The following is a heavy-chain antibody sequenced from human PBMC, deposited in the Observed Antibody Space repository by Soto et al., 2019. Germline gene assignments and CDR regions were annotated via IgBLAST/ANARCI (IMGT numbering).Heavy chain of an antibody. V-gene: IGHV4-39*01. CDR1: GGSISSSSYY. Sequence: SETLSLTCTVSGGSISSSSYYWGWIRQPPGKGLEWIGSIYYSGSTYYNPSLKSRVTISVDTSKNQFSLKLSSVTAADTAVYYCARGGSELRIFDYWGQGTLVTVSS. J-gene: IGHJ4*02. CDR3: ARGGSELRIFDY. D-gene: IGHD1-7*01. CDR2: IYYSGST.